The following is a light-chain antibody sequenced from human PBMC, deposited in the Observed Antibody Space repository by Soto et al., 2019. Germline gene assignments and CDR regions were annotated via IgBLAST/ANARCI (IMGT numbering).Light chain of an antibody. V-gene: IGKV3-20*01. CDR3: QQAGSSPFT. CDR2: GAS. CDR1: QSVSSSH. J-gene: IGKJ2*01. Sequence: EIVLTQSPGTLSLSPGERATLACRASQSVSSSHLAWYQQKPGQAPRLLISGASSRATGIPDRFTGSGSGTDFTLTISRLEPEDFAVYYCQQAGSSPFTFGQGTRLEIK.